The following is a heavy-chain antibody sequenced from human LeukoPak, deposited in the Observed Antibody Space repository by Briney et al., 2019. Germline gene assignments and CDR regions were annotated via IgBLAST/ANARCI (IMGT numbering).Heavy chain of an antibody. Sequence: SETLSLTCTVSRGSISSAGYYWSWIRQPAGKGLEWIGRVYTSGRTNYNPSLKSRVTISVDTSKNQFSLKLSSVTAADTAVYYCARQDYGDYGSQFDYWGQGTLVTVSS. CDR3: ARQDYGDYGSQFDY. J-gene: IGHJ4*02. D-gene: IGHD4-17*01. CDR2: VYTSGRT. CDR1: RGSISSAGYY. V-gene: IGHV4-61*02.